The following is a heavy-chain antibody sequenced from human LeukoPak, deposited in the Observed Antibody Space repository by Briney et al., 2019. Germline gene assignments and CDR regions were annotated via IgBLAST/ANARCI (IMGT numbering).Heavy chain of an antibody. J-gene: IGHJ6*03. CDR2: IYYSGST. CDR1: GGSISSSSYY. CDR3: ARHVENSGYDYGLYYYYYYYMDV. Sequence: SETLSLTCTVSGGSISSSSYYWGWIRQPPGNGLEWIGSIYYSGSTYYNPSLKSRVTISVDTSKNQFSLKLSSVTAADTAVYYCARHVENSGYDYGLYYYYYYYMDVWGKGTTVTVSS. V-gene: IGHV4-39*01. D-gene: IGHD5-12*01.